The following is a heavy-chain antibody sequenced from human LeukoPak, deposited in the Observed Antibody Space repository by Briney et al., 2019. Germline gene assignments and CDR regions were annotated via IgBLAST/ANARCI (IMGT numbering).Heavy chain of an antibody. Sequence: SQTLSLTCAISGDSVSSNGAAWNWIRQSPSRGLEWLGRTYYRSKWYNDYAVSVKSRITIHPDTSKNQFSLQLNSVTPEDTAVYYCAKGGGRDWYFDLWGRGTLVTVSS. CDR2: TYYRSKWYN. D-gene: IGHD1-26*01. CDR1: GDSVSSNGAA. CDR3: AKGGGRDWYFDL. V-gene: IGHV6-1*01. J-gene: IGHJ2*01.